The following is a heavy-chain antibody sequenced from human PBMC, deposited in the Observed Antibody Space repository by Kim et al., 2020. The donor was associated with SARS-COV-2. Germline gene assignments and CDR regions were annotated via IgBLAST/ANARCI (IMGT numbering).Heavy chain of an antibody. J-gene: IGHJ4*02. D-gene: IGHD3-3*01. Sequence: SETLSLTCTVSGGSISSGGYYWSWIRQHPGKGLEWIGYIYYSGSTYYNPSLNSRVTISVDTSKNRFSLKLSSVTAADTAVYYCARVTTIFGVVVSGFDYWGQGTLGTVSS. V-gene: IGHV4-31*03. CDR1: GGSISSGGYY. CDR2: IYYSGST. CDR3: ARVTTIFGVVVSGFDY.